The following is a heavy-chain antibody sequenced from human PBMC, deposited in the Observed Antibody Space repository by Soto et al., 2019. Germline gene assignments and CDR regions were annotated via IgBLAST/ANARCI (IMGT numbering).Heavy chain of an antibody. V-gene: IGHV3-23*01. CDR1: GFTFSTYA. D-gene: IGHD3-10*01. Sequence: PGGSLRLSCAASGFTFSTYAMNWVRQAPGKGLEWVSAITVSGSNTFYVDSVKGRFTISRDNSKNTLYLQMNGLRAEDSAVYYCIASGSPGYFFDYWGQGTLVTVSS. CDR2: ITVSGSNT. CDR3: IASGSPGYFFDY. J-gene: IGHJ4*02.